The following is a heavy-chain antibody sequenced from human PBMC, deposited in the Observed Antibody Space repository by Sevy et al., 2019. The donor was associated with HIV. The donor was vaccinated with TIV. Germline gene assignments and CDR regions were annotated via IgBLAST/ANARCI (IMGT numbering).Heavy chain of an antibody. CDR3: ARESRTRFTDC. CDR2: ISSSGDNI. V-gene: IGHV3-11*01. D-gene: IGHD2-2*01. Sequence: GGSLRLSCAASGFTFTDYYMSWIRQAPGKGLEWLSYISSSGDNIQYADSVKGRFTISRDNAKNSLSLQMNSLRAEDTAVYYCARESRTRFTDCWGQGTLVTVSS. J-gene: IGHJ4*02. CDR1: GFTFTDYY.